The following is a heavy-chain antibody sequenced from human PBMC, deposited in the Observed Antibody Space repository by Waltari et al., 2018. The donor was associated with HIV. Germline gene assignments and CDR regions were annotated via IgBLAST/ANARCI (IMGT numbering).Heavy chain of an antibody. V-gene: IGHV1-69-2*01. CDR2: VDPEYGET. Sequence: EVHLVQSGPEVKKPGATVKISCTGSGYSFTDYYIHRVREAPGKGLEWVGLVDPEYGETVYAEKFQGRLTIRADTSAATVSFELTGLRSDDTAIYYCASLAAAVYFDAWGQGTPLSVSS. D-gene: IGHD6-13*01. J-gene: IGHJ4*02. CDR1: GYSFTDYY. CDR3: ASLAAAVYFDA.